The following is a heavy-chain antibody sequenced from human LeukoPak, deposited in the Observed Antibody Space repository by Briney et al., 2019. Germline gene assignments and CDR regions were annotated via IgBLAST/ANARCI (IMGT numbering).Heavy chain of an antibody. CDR2: IIPIFGTA. J-gene: IGHJ3*02. D-gene: IGHD6-13*01. CDR3: ATAVIVAVFGDAFDI. V-gene: IGHV1-69*05. CDR1: GGTFSSYA. Sequence: ASVKVSCKASGGTFSSYAISWVRQAPGQGLEWMGGIIPIFGTANYAQKFQGRVTMTRDTSISTAYMELRRLRYDDTAVYYCATAVIVAVFGDAFDIWGQGTLVTVSS.